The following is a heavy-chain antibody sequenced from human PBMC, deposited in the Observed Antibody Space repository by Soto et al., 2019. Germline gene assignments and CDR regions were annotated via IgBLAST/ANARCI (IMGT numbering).Heavy chain of an antibody. Sequence: QVQLVQSGAEVKEPGASVKVSCKASGYTFTSYDIYWVRQATGQGHEWMGWMNPNSGNTGYAQKFQGRVTMTRNTSISTAYMELSSLSSEDTAVYYCASALLVGNFDYWGQGTLVTVSS. V-gene: IGHV1-8*01. J-gene: IGHJ4*02. D-gene: IGHD2-8*02. CDR1: GYTFTSYD. CDR2: MNPNSGNT. CDR3: ASALLVGNFDY.